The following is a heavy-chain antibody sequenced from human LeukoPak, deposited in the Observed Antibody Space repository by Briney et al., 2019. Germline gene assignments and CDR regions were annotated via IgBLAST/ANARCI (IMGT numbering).Heavy chain of an antibody. CDR1: GYTFTSYY. CDR3: ATDGGGYYFDY. D-gene: IGHD2-21*01. CDR2: INPSGGST. J-gene: IGHJ4*02. Sequence: ASVNVSCKASGYTFTSYYMHWVRQAPGQGLEWMGIINPSGGSTSYAQKFQGRVTMTRDTSTSTVYMELSSLRSEDTAVYYCATDGGGYYFDYWGQGTLVTVSS. V-gene: IGHV1-46*01.